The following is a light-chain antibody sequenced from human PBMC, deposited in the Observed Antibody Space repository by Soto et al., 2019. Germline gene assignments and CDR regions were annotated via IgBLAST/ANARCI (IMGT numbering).Light chain of an antibody. Sequence: ESVLTQFPGTLSVSPGERVTLSCRASQSLSSNYSAWYQQKPGQAPRLLIHGTSNRARDIPDRFSGSGSGTDFTLMISRLEPEDFAVYYCQEYGGSPPQTFGQGTKVEIK. CDR1: QSLSSNY. CDR2: GTS. V-gene: IGKV3-20*01. CDR3: QEYGGSPPQT. J-gene: IGKJ1*01.